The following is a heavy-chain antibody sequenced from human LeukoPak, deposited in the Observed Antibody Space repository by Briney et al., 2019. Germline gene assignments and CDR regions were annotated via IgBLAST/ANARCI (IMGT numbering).Heavy chain of an antibody. V-gene: IGHV3-23*01. CDR1: GFTFSSYS. J-gene: IGHJ4*02. D-gene: IGHD3-10*01. Sequence: TGGSLRLSCAASGFTFSSYSMTWVRQAPGKGLEWVSVISGGGGTTYYADSVKGRFTISRDNSKYTLYLQMDSLRAEDTAVYFCSRVSMVRGVDYFDYWGQGTLVTVSS. CDR3: SRVSMVRGVDYFDY. CDR2: ISGGGGTT.